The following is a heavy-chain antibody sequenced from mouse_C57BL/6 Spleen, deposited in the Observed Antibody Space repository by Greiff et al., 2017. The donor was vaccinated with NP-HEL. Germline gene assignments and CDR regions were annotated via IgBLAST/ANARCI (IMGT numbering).Heavy chain of an antibody. CDR3: AREGDDGYYAAWFAY. V-gene: IGHV1-72*01. J-gene: IGHJ3*01. CDR1: GYTFTSYW. Sequence: QVQLKQPGAELVKPGASVKLSCKASGYTFTSYWMHWVKQRPGRGLEWIGRIDPNSGGTKYNEKFKSKATLTVDKPSSTAYMQLSSLTSEDSAVYYCAREGDDGYYAAWFAYWGQGTLVTVSA. CDR2: IDPNSGGT. D-gene: IGHD2-3*01.